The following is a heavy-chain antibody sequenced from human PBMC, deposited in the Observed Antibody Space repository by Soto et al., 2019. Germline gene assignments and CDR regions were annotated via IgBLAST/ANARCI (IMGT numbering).Heavy chain of an antibody. Sequence: SETLSLTCTVSGGSISSGDYYWSWIRQPPGKGLEWIGYIYYSGSTYYNPSLKSRVTISVDTSKNQISLKLSSVTAADTAVYYCARGFMTGTTRSYYYYYGMDVWGQGTTVTVSS. CDR2: IYYSGST. V-gene: IGHV4-30-4*01. CDR1: GGSISSGDYY. CDR3: ARGFMTGTTRSYYYYYGMDV. D-gene: IGHD1-7*01. J-gene: IGHJ6*02.